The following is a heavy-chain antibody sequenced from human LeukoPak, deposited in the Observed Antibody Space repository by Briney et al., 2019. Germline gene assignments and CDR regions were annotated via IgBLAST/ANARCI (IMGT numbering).Heavy chain of an antibody. Sequence: GGSLRLSCAASGFTFSSYTMNWVRQPPGKGLEWVSNIGTSSTTIYYADSVKGRFTISRDNSKNTLYLQINSLRAEDTAVYYCSRHRGISTRDFEYWGQGTLVTVSS. CDR1: GFTFSSYT. J-gene: IGHJ4*02. CDR2: IGTSSTTI. CDR3: SRHRGISTRDFEY. D-gene: IGHD3-16*01. V-gene: IGHV3-48*01.